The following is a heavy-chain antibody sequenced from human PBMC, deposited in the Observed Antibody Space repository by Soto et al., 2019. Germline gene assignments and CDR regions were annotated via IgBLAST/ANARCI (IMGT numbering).Heavy chain of an antibody. CDR1: GYIFTGYY. D-gene: IGHD3-22*01. V-gene: IGHV1-2*02. Sequence: QVQLVQSGAEVKKPGASVKVSCKASGYIFTGYYMHWLRQAPGQGLEWMGWFNPNSGGTKYAQKFQGRVIMTNDTSINTAYMELSGLISDDTAVYYCARGDFDSSANYYAGWFDPWGQGTLVTVSS. CDR3: ARGDFDSSANYYAGWFDP. CDR2: FNPNSGGT. J-gene: IGHJ5*02.